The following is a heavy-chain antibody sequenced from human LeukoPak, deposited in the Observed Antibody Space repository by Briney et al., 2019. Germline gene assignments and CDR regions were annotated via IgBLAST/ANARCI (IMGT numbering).Heavy chain of an antibody. V-gene: IGHV3-48*03. J-gene: IGHJ4*02. CDR2: ISSSGSTI. CDR3: ARAPEGAAAGTNY. D-gene: IGHD6-13*01. Sequence: AGGSLRLSCAASGFTFSSYEMNWVRQAPGKGLEWVSDISSSGSTIYYADSVKGRFTISRDNAKNSLYLQMNSLRAEDTAVYYCARAPEGAAAGTNYWGQGTLVTVSS. CDR1: GFTFSSYE.